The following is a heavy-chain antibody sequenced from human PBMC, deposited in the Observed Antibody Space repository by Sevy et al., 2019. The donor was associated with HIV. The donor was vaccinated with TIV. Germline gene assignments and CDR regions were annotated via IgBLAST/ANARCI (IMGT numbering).Heavy chain of an antibody. J-gene: IGHJ4*02. Sequence: GGSLRLSCAASGFTFNFYGMHWVRQAPDKGLEWVAFIHFDGSNQYYADSVKGRFTISRDNSKNTLYLQMNSLRPEDTAVYYCAKNTAAAGTGGFHYWGRGTLVTVSS. CDR1: GFTFNFYG. V-gene: IGHV3-30*02. CDR2: IHFDGSNQ. D-gene: IGHD6-13*01. CDR3: AKNTAAAGTGGFHY.